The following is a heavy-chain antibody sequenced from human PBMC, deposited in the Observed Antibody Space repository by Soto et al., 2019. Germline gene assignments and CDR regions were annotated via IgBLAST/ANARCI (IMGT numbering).Heavy chain of an antibody. J-gene: IGHJ4*02. CDR3: ARGSTIFGVVTDFDY. CDR1: GGSISSSNW. CDR2: IYHSGST. D-gene: IGHD3-3*01. V-gene: IGHV4-4*02. Sequence: SETLSLTCAVSGGSISSSNWWSWVRQPPGKGLEWIGEIYHSGSTNYNPSLKSRVTISVDKSKNQFSLKLSSVTAADMAVYYCARGSTIFGVVTDFDYWGQGTLVTVSS.